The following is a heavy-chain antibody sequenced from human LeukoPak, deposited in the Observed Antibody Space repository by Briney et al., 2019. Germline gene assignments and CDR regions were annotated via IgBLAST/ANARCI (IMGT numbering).Heavy chain of an antibody. V-gene: IGHV3-23*01. CDR3: ARDLDDYNALPPFFQH. J-gene: IGHJ1*01. D-gene: IGHD5-24*01. CDR1: GYTFSNYA. Sequence: GGSLRLSCAASGYTFSNYAMSWVRQAPGPGLELVSTMSGGGSTTYSADSVKGRFTISRDNSKDTLYLQMNSLRAEDTAVYYCARDLDDYNALPPFFQHWGQGTLVTVSS. CDR2: MSGGGSTT.